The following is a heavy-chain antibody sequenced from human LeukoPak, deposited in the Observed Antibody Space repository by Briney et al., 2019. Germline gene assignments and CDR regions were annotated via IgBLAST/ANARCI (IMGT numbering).Heavy chain of an antibody. Sequence: GGALRHSCEGSGLTLSRYWMHWVRQAPGKGLVWVSRVNGDASSTSYAHSVKGRFTISRDNAKSTLYLQMNSLRVEDTAVYYCARARGNTYGYFEYWGQGTLVTVSS. CDR2: VNGDASST. CDR3: ARARGNTYGYFEY. D-gene: IGHD5-18*01. V-gene: IGHV3-74*01. CDR1: GLTLSRYW. J-gene: IGHJ4*02.